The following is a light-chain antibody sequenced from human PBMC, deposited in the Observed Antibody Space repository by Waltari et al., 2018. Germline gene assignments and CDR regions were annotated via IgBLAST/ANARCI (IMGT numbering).Light chain of an antibody. CDR1: SRDLWGFHS. Sequence: QSALTPPAPVSGSPGQSVTISCTGTSRDLWGFHSLSWYHQHPGKAPKLLIYDVSNRPSGVSNRFSGSKSGNTASLTISGLQAEDEADYYCSSYRSSFTYVVFGGGTKLTVL. CDR3: SSYRSSFTYVV. V-gene: IGLV2-14*03. CDR2: DVS. J-gene: IGLJ2*01.